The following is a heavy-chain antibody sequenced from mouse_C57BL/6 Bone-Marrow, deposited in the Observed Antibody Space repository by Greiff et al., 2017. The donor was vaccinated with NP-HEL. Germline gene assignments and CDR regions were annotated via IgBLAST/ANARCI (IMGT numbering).Heavy chain of an antibody. CDR3: AREIYGYDAFAY. CDR1: GYTFTSYW. CDR2: IDPSDSYT. D-gene: IGHD2-2*01. J-gene: IGHJ3*01. Sequence: VQLKQPGAELVMPGASVKLSCKASGYTFTSYWMHWVKQRPGQGLEWIGEIDPSDSYTNYNQKFKGKSTLTVDKSSSTAYMQLSSLTSEDSAVYYCAREIYGYDAFAYWGQGTLVTVSA. V-gene: IGHV1-69*01.